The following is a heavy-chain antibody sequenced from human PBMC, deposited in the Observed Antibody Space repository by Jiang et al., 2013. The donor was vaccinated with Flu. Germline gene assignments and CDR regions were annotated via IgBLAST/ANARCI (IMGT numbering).Heavy chain of an antibody. Sequence: SGAEVKKPGASVKVSCKASGYTFTSYYMHWVRQAPGQGLEWMGIINPSGGSTSYAQKFQGRVTMTRDTSTSTVYMELSSLRSEDTAVYYCARTVLMVYVSYYGMDVWGQGTTVTVSS. J-gene: IGHJ6*02. CDR3: ARTVLMVYVSYYGMDV. CDR2: INPSGGST. CDR1: GYTFTSYY. D-gene: IGHD2-8*01. V-gene: IGHV1-46*03.